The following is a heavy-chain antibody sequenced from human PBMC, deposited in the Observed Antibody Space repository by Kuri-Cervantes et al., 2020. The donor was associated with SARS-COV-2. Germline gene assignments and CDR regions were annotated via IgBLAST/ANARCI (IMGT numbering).Heavy chain of an antibody. CDR2: INHSGST. CDR3: ASQGVGAHRGQDY. CDR1: GESFIGYY. J-gene: IGHJ4*02. Sequence: SETLSLTCAVYGESFIGYYWSWVRQPPGKGLEWIGDINHSGSTYYNPSLKSRVTISVDTSKNQFSLKLSSVTAADTAVYYCASQGVGAHRGQDYWGQGTLVTVSS. V-gene: IGHV4-34*01. D-gene: IGHD1-26*01.